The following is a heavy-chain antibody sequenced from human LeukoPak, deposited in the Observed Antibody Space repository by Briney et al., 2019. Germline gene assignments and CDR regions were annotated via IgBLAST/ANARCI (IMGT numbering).Heavy chain of an antibody. V-gene: IGHV3-20*04. CDR2: INWNGGST. Sequence: PTGGSLRLSCAASGFTFDDYGMSWVRQAPGKGLEWVSGINWNGGSTGYADSVKGRFTISRDNAKNSLYLQMNSLRAEDTALYYCARDGGTESGLKSFDYWGQGTLVTVSS. D-gene: IGHD3-16*01. CDR1: GFTFDDYG. J-gene: IGHJ4*02. CDR3: ARDGGTESGLKSFDY.